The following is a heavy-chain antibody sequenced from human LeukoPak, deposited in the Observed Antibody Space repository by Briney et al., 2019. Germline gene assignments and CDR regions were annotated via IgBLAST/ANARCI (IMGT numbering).Heavy chain of an antibody. D-gene: IGHD2-15*01. Sequence: SETLSLTCTVSGGSISSYYWSWIRQPAGKGLEWIGRIYTSGSTNYNPSLKSRVTMSVDTSKNQFSLKLTSVTAADTAVYYCARGLVGYCSGGSCYSTWYFDLWGRGTLVTVSS. CDR3: ARGLVGYCSGGSCYSTWYFDL. CDR1: GGSISSYY. CDR2: IYTSGST. V-gene: IGHV4-4*07. J-gene: IGHJ2*01.